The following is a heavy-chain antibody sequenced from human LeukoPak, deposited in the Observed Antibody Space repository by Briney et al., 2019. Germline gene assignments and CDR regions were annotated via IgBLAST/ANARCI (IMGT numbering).Heavy chain of an antibody. Sequence: GGSLRLSCAASGFTFRNYWMHWVRHVPGEGLMWVSRINPDGSNTAYADSVKGRFTISRDNSKNTLYLQMNSLRAEDTAEYYCAKSRGYCRGGSCYIADYWGQGTLVTVSS. V-gene: IGHV3-74*01. CDR1: GFTFRNYW. CDR3: AKSRGYCRGGSCYIADY. D-gene: IGHD2-15*01. CDR2: INPDGSNT. J-gene: IGHJ4*02.